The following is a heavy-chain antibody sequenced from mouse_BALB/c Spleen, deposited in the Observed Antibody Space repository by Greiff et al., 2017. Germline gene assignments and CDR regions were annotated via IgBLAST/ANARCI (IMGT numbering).Heavy chain of an antibody. D-gene: IGHD3-3*01. V-gene: IGHV5-17*02. CDR3: ARGAGYYAMDY. CDR2: ISSGSSTI. J-gene: IGHJ4*01. CDR1: GFTFSSFG. Sequence: EVKLVESGGGLVQPGGSRKLSCAASGFTFSSFGMHWVRQAPEKGLEWVAYISSGSSTIYYADTVKGRFTISSDNPKNTLFLQMTSLRSEDTAMYYCARGAGYYAMDYWGQGTSVTVSS.